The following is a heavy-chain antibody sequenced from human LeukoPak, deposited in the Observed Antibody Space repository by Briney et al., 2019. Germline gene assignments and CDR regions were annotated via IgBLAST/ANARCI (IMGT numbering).Heavy chain of an antibody. V-gene: IGHV1-2*06. CDR1: GYTFTGYY. CDR3: ARWGGYCSSTSCYADYFDY. D-gene: IGHD2-2*01. J-gene: IGHJ4*02. Sequence: ASVKVSCKASGYTFTGYYMHWVRQAPGQELEWMGRINPNSGDTNYGQKFQGRVTMTRDTSISTAYMELSRLRSDDTAVYYCARWGGYCSSTSCYADYFDYWGQGTLVTVSS. CDR2: INPNSGDT.